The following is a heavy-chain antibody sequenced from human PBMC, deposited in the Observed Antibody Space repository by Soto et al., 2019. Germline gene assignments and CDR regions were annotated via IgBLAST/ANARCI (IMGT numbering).Heavy chain of an antibody. J-gene: IGHJ6*02. D-gene: IGHD4-17*01. CDR1: GGSISSGGYY. Sequence: QVQLQESGPGLVKPSQTLSLTCTVSGGSISSGGYYWSWIRQHPGKGLEWIGYIYYSGSTYYNPSLKSRVTISVDTSKNQFSLKLSSVTAADTAVYYCARDPKRGRRGYGDYVDGMDVWGQGTTVTVSS. CDR2: IYYSGST. CDR3: ARDPKRGRRGYGDYVDGMDV. V-gene: IGHV4-31*03.